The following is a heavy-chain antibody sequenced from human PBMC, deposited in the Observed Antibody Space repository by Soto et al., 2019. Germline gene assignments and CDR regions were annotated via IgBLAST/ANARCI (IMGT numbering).Heavy chain of an antibody. J-gene: IGHJ3*02. D-gene: IGHD4-17*01. CDR1: GFTFSTYG. Sequence: GGSLRLSCAASGFTFSTYGMHWVRQAPGKGLEWVAVIWYDGSKKDYADSVKGRFTVSRDNSKNTLYLEMNSLRAEDTAVYYCARCFLRTTNAFDIWGQGTMVTVSS. V-gene: IGHV3-33*01. CDR3: ARCFLRTTNAFDI. CDR2: IWYDGSKK.